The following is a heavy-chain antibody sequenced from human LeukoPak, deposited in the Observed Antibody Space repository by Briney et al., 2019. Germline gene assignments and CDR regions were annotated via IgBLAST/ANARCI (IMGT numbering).Heavy chain of an antibody. J-gene: IGHJ4*02. D-gene: IGHD3-10*01. CDR1: GGSISSYY. V-gene: IGHV4-59*01. CDR3: ARSRRGPVDSDY. Sequence: PSETLSLTCTVSGGSISSYYWSWIRQPPGKGLEWIGYIYYSGSTNYNPSLKSRGTISVDTSKNQFSLKLSSVTAADTAVYYCARSRRGPVDSDYWGQGTLVTVSS. CDR2: IYYSGST.